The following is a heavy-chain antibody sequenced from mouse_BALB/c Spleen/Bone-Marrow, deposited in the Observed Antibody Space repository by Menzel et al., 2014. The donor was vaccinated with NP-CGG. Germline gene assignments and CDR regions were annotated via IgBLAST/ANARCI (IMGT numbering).Heavy chain of an antibody. D-gene: IGHD2-4*01. CDR2: ISSGGSYT. CDR1: GFTFSSYG. J-gene: IGHJ3*01. CDR3: ARHGPTMIKVFFAY. Sequence: DVKLVESGGDLVKPGGPLKLSCAASGFTFSSYGMSWVRQTPDKRLEWVATISSGGSYTYYPDSVKGRFTISRDNAKNTLYLQMSSLKSEDTAMYYCARHGPTMIKVFFAYWGQGTLVTVSA. V-gene: IGHV5-6*02.